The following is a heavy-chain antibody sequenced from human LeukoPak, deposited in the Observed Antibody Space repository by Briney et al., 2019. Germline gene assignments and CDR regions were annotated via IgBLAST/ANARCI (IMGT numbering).Heavy chain of an antibody. Sequence: ASVTVSCKASGYTFTGYYMHWVRQAPGQGLEWMGWINPNSGRTNYAQKFQGRVTMTRDTSISTAYMELSRLRSDDTAVYYCARLLWFGELNDYWGQGTLVTVSS. D-gene: IGHD3-10*01. V-gene: IGHV1-2*02. CDR3: ARLLWFGELNDY. CDR1: GYTFTGYY. J-gene: IGHJ4*02. CDR2: INPNSGRT.